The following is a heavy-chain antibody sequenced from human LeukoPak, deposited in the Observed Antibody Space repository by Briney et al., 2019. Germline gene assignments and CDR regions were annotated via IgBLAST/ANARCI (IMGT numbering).Heavy chain of an antibody. CDR1: GGSISSSSYY. CDR3: PYGDYENYYYYMDV. Sequence: KPSQTLSLTCTVSGGSISSSSYYWGWIRQPPGKGLEWIGSIYYSGSTYYNPSLKSRVTISVDTSKNQFSLKLSSVTAADTAVYYCPYGDYENYYYYMDVWGKGTTVTASS. J-gene: IGHJ6*03. CDR2: IYYSGST. D-gene: IGHD4-17*01. V-gene: IGHV4-39*07.